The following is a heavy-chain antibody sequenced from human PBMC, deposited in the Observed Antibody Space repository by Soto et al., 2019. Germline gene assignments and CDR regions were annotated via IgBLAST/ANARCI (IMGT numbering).Heavy chain of an antibody. Sequence: QVQLVQSGAEVKKPGSSVKVSCKASGGTFSSYTISWVRQAPGQGLEWMGRIIPILGIANYAQKFQGRVTITADKATSTAYMELSSLRSEDTAVYYCARGTVVPAAIINFDSWGQGTLVTVSS. CDR3: ARGTVVPAAIINFDS. V-gene: IGHV1-69*02. J-gene: IGHJ4*02. D-gene: IGHD2-2*02. CDR1: GGTFSSYT. CDR2: IIPILGIA.